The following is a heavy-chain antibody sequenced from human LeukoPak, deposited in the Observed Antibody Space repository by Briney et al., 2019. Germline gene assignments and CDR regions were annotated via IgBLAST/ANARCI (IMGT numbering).Heavy chain of an antibody. V-gene: IGHV3-30-3*01. J-gene: IGHJ4*02. CDR1: GXTFSNYP. CDR2: ISYDGSNK. CDR3: ARQATEWNFDY. D-gene: IGHD3-3*01. Sequence: HPGRSLRLSCAASGXTFSNYPMHWVRQAPGKGLESVAVISYDGSNKYHADSVKGRFTISRDNSKNTLYLQMNSLRAEDTAMYYCARQATEWNFDYWGQGTLVTVSS.